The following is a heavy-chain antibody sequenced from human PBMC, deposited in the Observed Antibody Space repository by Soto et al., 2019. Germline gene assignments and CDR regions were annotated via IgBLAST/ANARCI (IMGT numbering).Heavy chain of an antibody. CDR3: ARDRYSGSFWFDP. D-gene: IGHD1-26*01. CDR2: IKQDGSEA. CDR1: GFTFSSFW. Sequence: HPGGSLRLSCAASGFTFSSFWMHWVRQAPGKGLEWVANIKQDGSEAYYVDSVRGRFTISRDNAKNSLYLQMNNLRAEDTALYYCARDRYSGSFWFDPWGQGILVTVSS. V-gene: IGHV3-7*01. J-gene: IGHJ5*02.